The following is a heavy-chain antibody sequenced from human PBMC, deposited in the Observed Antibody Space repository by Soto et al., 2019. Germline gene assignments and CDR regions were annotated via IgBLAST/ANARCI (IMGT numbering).Heavy chain of an antibody. V-gene: IGHV4-31*03. CDR1: GGSITSGGYY. D-gene: IGHD3-10*01. CDR3: ARALTYFYDSGSYFSPYGMDV. J-gene: IGHJ6*02. CDR2: IYYSGNT. Sequence: SETLSLTCTVSGGSITSGGYYWSWIRQHPGKGLELIGFIYYSGNTYYSPSLKSRVTISVDTSKNQFSLKLSSVTAADTAVYYCARALTYFYDSGSYFSPYGMDVWGQGTTVTVSS.